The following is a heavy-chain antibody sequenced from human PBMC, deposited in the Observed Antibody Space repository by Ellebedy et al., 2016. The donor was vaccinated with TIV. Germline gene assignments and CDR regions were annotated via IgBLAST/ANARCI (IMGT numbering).Heavy chain of an antibody. Sequence: AASVKVSCKASGYTFTSSGISWVRHAPGQGLEWMGWNSAYNGNTIYAQKFQGRASMPTDASTNTVHLELMSLNFDDTAVYYCGRELGMGRGAMDVWGQGTTVTVSS. J-gene: IGHJ6*02. V-gene: IGHV1-18*04. CDR1: GYTFTSSG. D-gene: IGHD7-27*01. CDR2: NSAYNGNT. CDR3: GRELGMGRGAMDV.